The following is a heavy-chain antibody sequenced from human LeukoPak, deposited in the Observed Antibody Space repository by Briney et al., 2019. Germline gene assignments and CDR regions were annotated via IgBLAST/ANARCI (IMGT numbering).Heavy chain of an antibody. D-gene: IGHD3-3*01. CDR3: ARGPSAYYFFY. CDR2: IITIFGIA. V-gene: IGHV1-69*05. CDR1: GCTFSNYA. Sequence: ASVKVSCKSSGCTFSNYAISWLRQAPGQGLEGMGGIITIFGIANYAQKFQGRVTITTDETTSTDYIEMSRVRSEDTAVYYCARGPSAYYFFYWGQGTLVTVSS. J-gene: IGHJ4*02.